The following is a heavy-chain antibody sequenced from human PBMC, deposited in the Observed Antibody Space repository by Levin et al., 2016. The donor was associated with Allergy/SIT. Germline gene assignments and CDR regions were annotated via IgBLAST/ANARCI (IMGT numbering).Heavy chain of an antibody. CDR3: ARGYYGDYGTIDY. V-gene: IGHV3-23*01. CDR1: GFTFSKYS. D-gene: IGHD4-17*01. Sequence: GESLKISCAASGFTFSKYSMSWVRQAPGKGLEWVSAIRDDGTFYADSVKGRFTIYKDNSKNTLYLQMNSLRAEDTAVYYCARGYYGDYGTIDYWGQGTLVTVSS. CDR2: IRDDGT. J-gene: IGHJ4*02.